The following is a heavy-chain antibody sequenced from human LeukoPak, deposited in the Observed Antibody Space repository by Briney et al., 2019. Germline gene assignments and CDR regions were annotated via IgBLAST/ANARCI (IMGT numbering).Heavy chain of an antibody. CDR3: ARVGGYDFPLFDY. CDR2: INPSGGST. V-gene: IGHV1-46*01. CDR1: GYTFTTYY. J-gene: IGHJ4*02. D-gene: IGHD5-12*01. Sequence: ASVKVSSKASGYTFTTYYMHWLRKAPGQGLEWMGIINPSGGSTSYAQKFQGRVTMTRDTSTSTVYMELSSLRSEDTAVYYCARVGGYDFPLFDYWGQGTLVTVSS.